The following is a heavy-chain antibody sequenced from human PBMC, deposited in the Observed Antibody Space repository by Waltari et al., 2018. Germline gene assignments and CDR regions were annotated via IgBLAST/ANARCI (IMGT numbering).Heavy chain of an antibody. Sequence: QVQLVQSGAEVKKPGASVKVSCKASGYTFTSSYMHWVRPAPGQELEWTGIIDPSDGSTIYAQKYPGRVTMTEDTSTGTAYMELGRLRSEDRAVYYGARGGRLYVRPFDYWGQGTLVAVSS. V-gene: IGHV1-46*01. D-gene: IGHD3-16*01. CDR3: ARGGRLYVRPFDY. J-gene: IGHJ4*02. CDR1: GYTFTSSY. CDR2: IDPSDGST.